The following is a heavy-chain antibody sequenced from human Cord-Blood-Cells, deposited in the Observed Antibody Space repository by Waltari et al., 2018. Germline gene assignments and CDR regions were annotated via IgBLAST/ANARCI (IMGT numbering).Heavy chain of an antibody. CDR1: GFSFSSYW. J-gene: IGHJ4*02. Sequence: EVQLVESGGGLVQPGGSLRLSCAASGFSFSSYWMSWVRQDPGKGLGWWANIKQDGSEKYYVDSVKGRFTISRDNAKNSLYLQMNSLRAEDTAVYYCARDPDSSGYPYYFDYWGQGTLVTVSS. D-gene: IGHD3-22*01. CDR3: ARDPDSSGYPYYFDY. CDR2: IKQDGSEK. V-gene: IGHV3-7*01.